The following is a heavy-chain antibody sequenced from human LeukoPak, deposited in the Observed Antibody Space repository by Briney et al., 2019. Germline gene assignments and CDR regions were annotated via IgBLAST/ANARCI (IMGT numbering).Heavy chain of an antibody. Sequence: SETLSLTCPVSGFSFSSNSYYWGWIRQPPGKGLEWIVRIYYSGSTYYNPSLKSGVTISVDTSKNQCSLKLSSMTAADTAVYNCARHVRAYAWYYDCWRGDRTLSPPVSVDFDYWGQGTLVTVSS. CDR2: IYYSGST. CDR3: ARHVRAYAWYYDCWRGDRTLSPPVSVDFDY. J-gene: IGHJ4*02. V-gene: IGHV4-39*01. D-gene: IGHD3-3*01. CDR1: GFSFSSNSYY.